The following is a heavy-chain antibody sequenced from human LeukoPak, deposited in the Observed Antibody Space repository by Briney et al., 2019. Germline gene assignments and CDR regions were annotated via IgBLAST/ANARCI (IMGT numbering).Heavy chain of an antibody. CDR3: ARVRVPYYYGSGSYVDY. J-gene: IGHJ4*02. CDR2: ISYDGSNK. V-gene: IGHV3-30-3*01. Sequence: PGRSLRLSCAASGFTFSSYAMHWVRQAPGKGLEWVAVISYDGSNKYYADSVKGRFTISRDSSKNTLYLQMNSLRAEDTAVYYCARVRVPYYYGSGSYVDYWGQGTLVTVSS. CDR1: GFTFSSYA. D-gene: IGHD3-10*01.